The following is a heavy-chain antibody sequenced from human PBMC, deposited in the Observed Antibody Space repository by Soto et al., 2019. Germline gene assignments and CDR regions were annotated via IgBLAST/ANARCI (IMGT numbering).Heavy chain of an antibody. J-gene: IGHJ6*02. CDR1: GYTFTGYY. CDR2: INPNSGGT. D-gene: IGHD6-13*01. CDR3: ARDERLAAGVYYYYGMDV. Sequence: ASVKVSCKASGYTFTGYYMRWVRQAPGQGLEWMGWINPNSGGTNYAQKFQGWATMTRDTSISTAYMELSRLRSDDTAVYYCARDERLAAGVYYYYGMDVWGQGTTVTVSS. V-gene: IGHV1-2*04.